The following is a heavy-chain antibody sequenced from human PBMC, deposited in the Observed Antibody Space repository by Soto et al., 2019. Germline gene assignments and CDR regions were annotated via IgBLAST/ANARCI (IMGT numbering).Heavy chain of an antibody. Sequence: NPSETLSLTCNVSGGSISSSHYYWGWIRQPPGKGPEYIGNVYYTGGTYSNPSLTSRVTMSVDTSKNQFSLKLSSVTAADTAVYYCARHYTTYNWARTVDYWGQGTLVTVSS. CDR3: ARHYTTYNWARTVDY. J-gene: IGHJ4*02. D-gene: IGHD1-20*01. CDR1: GGSISSSHYY. CDR2: VYYTGGT. V-gene: IGHV4-39*01.